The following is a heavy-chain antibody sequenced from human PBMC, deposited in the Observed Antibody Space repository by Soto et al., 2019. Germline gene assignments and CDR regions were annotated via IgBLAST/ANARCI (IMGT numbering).Heavy chain of an antibody. J-gene: IGHJ2*01. CDR1: GFTFSNAW. D-gene: IGHD1-26*01. Sequence: EVQLVESGGGLVKAGGSLRLSCAASGFTFSNAWMNWVRQASGKGLEWVGRIKRKTDGGTTDYAAPVKGRFTISRDDAQNTLYLEMNSLTTEDTAVYYCTTGWDLPPDWYFDVWGRGTLVTVSS. CDR3: TTGWDLPPDWYFDV. CDR2: IKRKTDGGTT. V-gene: IGHV3-15*01.